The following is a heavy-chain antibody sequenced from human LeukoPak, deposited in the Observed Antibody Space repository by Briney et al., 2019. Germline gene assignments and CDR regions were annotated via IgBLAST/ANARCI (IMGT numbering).Heavy chain of an antibody. CDR1: GGSISSYY. CDR2: IYYSGRT. V-gene: IGHV4-59*01. D-gene: IGHD6-19*01. Sequence: PSETLSLTCTVSGGSISSYYWSWIRQPPGKGLEWIGYIYYSGRTNYNPSLKSRVTISVDTSKNQFSLKLSSVTAADTAVYYCARVAVAGSSDYWGQGTLVTVSS. CDR3: ARVAVAGSSDY. J-gene: IGHJ4*02.